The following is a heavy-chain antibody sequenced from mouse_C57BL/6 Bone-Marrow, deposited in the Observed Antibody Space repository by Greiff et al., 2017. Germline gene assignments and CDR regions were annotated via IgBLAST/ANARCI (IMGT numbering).Heavy chain of an antibody. CDR2: IYPGSGST. Sequence: QVQLQQPGAELVKPGASVQMSCKASGYTFTSYWITWVKQRPGQGLEWIGDIYPGSGSTNYNEKFKSKATLTVDTSSSTAYMQLSSLTSEDSAVYYGAREGCYDYDAMDYRGQGTAVTVSS. D-gene: IGHD1-1*02. CDR1: GYTFTSYW. CDR3: AREGCYDYDAMDY. V-gene: IGHV1-55*01. J-gene: IGHJ4*01.